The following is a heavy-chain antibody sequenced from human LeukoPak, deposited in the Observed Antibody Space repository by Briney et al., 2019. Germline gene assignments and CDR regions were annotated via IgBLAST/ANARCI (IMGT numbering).Heavy chain of an antibody. J-gene: IGHJ4*02. CDR1: GFTFSSYA. CDR3: GRNFGHD. V-gene: IGHV3-30-3*01. Sequence: GGSLRLSCAAPGFTFSSYAMHWGRQAPGKGLGTVAVISYDGSNKYYADSVKGRFTISRDNSKNTLYLQMSRLRAEDTAVYYCGRNFGHDWGQGTRVTVSS. D-gene: IGHD3-10*01. CDR2: ISYDGSNK.